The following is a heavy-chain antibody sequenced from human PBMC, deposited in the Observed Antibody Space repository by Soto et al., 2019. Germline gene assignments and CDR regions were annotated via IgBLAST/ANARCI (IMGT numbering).Heavy chain of an antibody. J-gene: IGHJ4*02. D-gene: IGHD6-13*01. CDR1: GYTFSGHD. Sequence: QVQLVQSGAEVRKPGASVKVSCNVTGYTFSGHDLHWVRQAPGQGLEWMGWINPKSGGTNYAQKFQDRVTMTADTSVSAASMELTSLRYDDTAVFYCARGLYSSPAYFVDSWGQGTLVTVSS. V-gene: IGHV1-2*02. CDR2: INPKSGGT. CDR3: ARGLYSSPAYFVDS.